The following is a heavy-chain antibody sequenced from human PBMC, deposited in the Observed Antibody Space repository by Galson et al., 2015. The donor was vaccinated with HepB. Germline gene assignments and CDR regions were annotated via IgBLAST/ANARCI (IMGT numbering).Heavy chain of an antibody. CDR2: IIPIFGTA. CDR3: ARDKYGYKPRDYYYYYGMDV. CDR1: GGTFSSYA. Sequence: SVKVSCKASGGTFSSYAISWVRQAPGQGPEWMGGIIPIFGTANYAQKFQGRVTITADESTSAAYMELSSLRSEDTAVYYCARDKYGYKPRDYYYYYGMDVWGQGTTVTVSS. D-gene: IGHD5-24*01. V-gene: IGHV1-69*13. J-gene: IGHJ6*02.